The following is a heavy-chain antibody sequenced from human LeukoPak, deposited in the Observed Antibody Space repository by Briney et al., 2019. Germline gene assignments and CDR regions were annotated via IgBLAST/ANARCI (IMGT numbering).Heavy chain of an antibody. CDR1: GGTFSSYA. D-gene: IGHD3-10*01. CDR2: MNPDSGGT. V-gene: IGHV1-2*02. J-gene: IGHJ4*02. Sequence: ASVKLSCKASGGTFSSYAISWVRQAPGQGLEWMGWMNPDSGGTNYAQKFQGRVTMTRDTSISTAYMELSRLRSDDTAVYYCARHYTMVRGVIIAALSLGYWGQGTLVTVSS. CDR3: ARHYTMVRGVIIAALSLGY.